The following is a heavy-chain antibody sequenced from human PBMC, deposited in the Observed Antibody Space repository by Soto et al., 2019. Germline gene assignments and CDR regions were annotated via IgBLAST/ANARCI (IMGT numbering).Heavy chain of an antibody. D-gene: IGHD1-26*01. CDR1: GFTFSSYG. Sequence: QVQLVESGGGVVQPGRSLRLSCAASGFTFSSYGMHWVRQAPGKGLEWVAVISYDGSNKYYADSVKGRFTISRDNSKNTLYLQMNSLRAEETAVYYCAKDAGAYPLSDFDYWGQGTLVTVSS. J-gene: IGHJ4*02. CDR3: AKDAGAYPLSDFDY. V-gene: IGHV3-30*18. CDR2: ISYDGSNK.